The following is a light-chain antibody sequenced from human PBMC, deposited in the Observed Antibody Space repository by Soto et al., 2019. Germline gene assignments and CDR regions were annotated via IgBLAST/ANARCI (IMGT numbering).Light chain of an antibody. J-gene: IGKJ1*01. CDR1: QSVLYSSNNKNY. V-gene: IGKV4-1*01. CDR2: WAS. Sequence: DIVMTQSPDSLAESLGERDAINCKSSQSVLYSSNNKNYLAWYQQKPGQPPKLLIYWASTRESGVPDRFSGSGSGTDFTLTISSLQAEDVAVYYCQQYYSSWTFGQGTKVEIK. CDR3: QQYYSSWT.